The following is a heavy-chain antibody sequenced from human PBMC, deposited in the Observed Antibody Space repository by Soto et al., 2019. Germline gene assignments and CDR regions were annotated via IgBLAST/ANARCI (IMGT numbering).Heavy chain of an antibody. J-gene: IGHJ4*02. CDR1: GFTFSSYA. CDR3: APTGSSGYFGY. CDR2: ISGSGGST. V-gene: IGHV3-23*01. D-gene: IGHD1-1*01. Sequence: WGSLRLSCAASGFTFSSYAMIFFRHAPGKWLEWVSAISGSGGSTYYADSVKGRFTISRDNSKNTLYLQMNSLRAEDTAVYYCAPTGSSGYFGYWGQGTLVTVSS.